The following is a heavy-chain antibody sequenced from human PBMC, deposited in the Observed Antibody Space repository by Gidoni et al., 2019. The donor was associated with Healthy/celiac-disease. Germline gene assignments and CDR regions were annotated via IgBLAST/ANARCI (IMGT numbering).Heavy chain of an antibody. CDR1: GFTFRSYA. CDR2: ISYDGSNK. J-gene: IGHJ3*02. V-gene: IGHV3-30-3*01. D-gene: IGHD3-22*01. CDR3: ARGPWLSRGYDAFDI. Sequence: QVQLVESGGGVVQPGRSLRLSCAASGFTFRSYAMHWVRQAPGKGLEWVAVISYDGSNKYYADSVKGRFTISRDNSKNTLYLQMNSLRAEDTAVYYCARGPWLSRGYDAFDIWGQGTMVTVSS.